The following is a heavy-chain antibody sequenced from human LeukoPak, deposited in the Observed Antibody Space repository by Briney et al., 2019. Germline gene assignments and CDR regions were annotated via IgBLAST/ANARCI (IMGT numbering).Heavy chain of an antibody. V-gene: IGHV4-59*01. J-gene: IGHJ5*02. D-gene: IGHD3-10*01. Sequence: SETLSLTCTVSGGSISSYYWSWIRQPPGKGLEWIGYIYYSGSTNYNPSLKSRVTISVDASKNQFSLKLSSVTAADTAVYYCARDVTMVRGVTGGWFDPWGQGTLVTVSS. CDR2: IYYSGST. CDR3: ARDVTMVRGVTGGWFDP. CDR1: GGSISSYY.